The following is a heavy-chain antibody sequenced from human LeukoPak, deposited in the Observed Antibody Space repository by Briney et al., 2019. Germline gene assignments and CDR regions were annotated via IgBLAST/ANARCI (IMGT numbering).Heavy chain of an antibody. J-gene: IGHJ4*02. CDR2: IYSGGST. Sequence: GGSLRLSCAASGVIISSYAMSWVRQAPGKGLGWVSVIYSGGSTYYADSVKGRFTISRHNSKNTLYLQMNSLRAEDTAVYYCATSSELGTFDYWGQGTLVTVSS. V-gene: IGHV3-53*04. D-gene: IGHD7-27*01. CDR1: GVIISSYA. CDR3: ATSSELGTFDY.